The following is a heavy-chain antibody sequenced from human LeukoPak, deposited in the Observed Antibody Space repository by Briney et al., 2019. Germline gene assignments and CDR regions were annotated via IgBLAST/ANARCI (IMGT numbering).Heavy chain of an antibody. D-gene: IGHD3-10*01. CDR1: GGSISSNSYY. CDR2: IYYSGST. V-gene: IGHV4-39*07. J-gene: IGHJ5*02. CDR3: ARGHMVRGVIITFRKGWFDP. Sequence: SETLSLTCTVSGGSISSNSYYWGWIRQPPGKGLEWIGSIYYSGSTNYNPSLKSRVTISVDTSKNQFSLKLSSVTAADTAVYYCARGHMVRGVIITFRKGWFDPWGQGTLVTVSS.